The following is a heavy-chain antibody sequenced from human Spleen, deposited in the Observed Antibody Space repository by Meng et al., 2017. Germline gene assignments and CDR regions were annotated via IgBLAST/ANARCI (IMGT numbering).Heavy chain of an antibody. J-gene: IGHJ4*02. Sequence: VQLQESGPGLVKPPQTLSLTCTVSGGSISSGGYYWSWIRQHPGKGLEWIGHIYYSGSTYYNPSLKSRITISVDTSKNQFSLKLSSVTAADSAVYYCARGPTTMAHDFDYWGQGTLVTVSS. CDR2: IYYSGST. V-gene: IGHV4-31*03. CDR3: ARGPTTMAHDFDY. D-gene: IGHD4-11*01. CDR1: GGSISSGGYY.